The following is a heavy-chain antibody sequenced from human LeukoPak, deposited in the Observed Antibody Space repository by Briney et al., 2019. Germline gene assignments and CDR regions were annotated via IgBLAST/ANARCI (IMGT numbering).Heavy chain of an antibody. CDR2: XXXXSSYI. CDR3: ARDLGLGLAVAGIPPGFDY. D-gene: IGHD6-19*01. J-gene: IGHJ4*02. V-gene: IGHV3-21*01. Sequence: GGSLRLSCAASGFTFSSYSMNWVRQAPGKGLEWXXXXXXXSSYIYYADSVKGRFTISRDNAKNSLYLQMNSLRAEDTAVYYCARDLGLGLAVAGIPPGFDYWGQGTLVTVSS. CDR1: GFTFSSYS.